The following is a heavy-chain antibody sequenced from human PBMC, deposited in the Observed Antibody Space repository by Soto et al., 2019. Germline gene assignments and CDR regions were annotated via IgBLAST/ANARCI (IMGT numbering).Heavy chain of an antibody. CDR1: GFRFSDYS. CDR3: ASGIPLLNWFDP. CDR2: ISSSSFTI. Sequence: TGGSLRLSCAASGFRFSDYSMNWVRQAPGRGLEWVSYISSSSFTIHYADSVEGRFAISRDNAKNSLYLQMNSLRVEDTAVYYCASGIPLLNWFDPWGQGTLVTVSS. D-gene: IGHD2-21*01. J-gene: IGHJ5*02. V-gene: IGHV3-48*01.